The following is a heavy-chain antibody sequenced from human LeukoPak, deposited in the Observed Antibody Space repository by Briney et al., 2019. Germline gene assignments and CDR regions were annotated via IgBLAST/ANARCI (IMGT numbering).Heavy chain of an antibody. Sequence: GGSLRLSCAASGFTFSSYGMHWVRQAPGKGLEWVAVISYDGSNKYYADSVKGRFTISRDNAKNSLYLQMNSLRAEDTAVYYCARAGGSGSYYPWGQGTLVTVSS. D-gene: IGHD3-10*01. V-gene: IGHV3-30*03. J-gene: IGHJ5*02. CDR3: ARAGGSGSYYP. CDR1: GFTFSSYG. CDR2: ISYDGSNK.